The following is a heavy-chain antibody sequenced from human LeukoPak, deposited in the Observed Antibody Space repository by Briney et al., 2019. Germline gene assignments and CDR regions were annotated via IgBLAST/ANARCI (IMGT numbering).Heavy chain of an antibody. V-gene: IGHV1-18*01. CDR1: GYTFTSYG. D-gene: IGHD3-10*01. CDR3: ARAGYYGSGEEGYYYYYMDV. CDR2: ISAYNGNT. Sequence: ASVKVSCKASGYTFTSYGISWVRQAPGQGLEWMGWISAYNGNTNYAQKLQGRVTMTTDTSTSTAYMELRSLRSDDTAVYYCARAGYYGSGEEGYYYYYMDVWGKGTTVTVSS. J-gene: IGHJ6*03.